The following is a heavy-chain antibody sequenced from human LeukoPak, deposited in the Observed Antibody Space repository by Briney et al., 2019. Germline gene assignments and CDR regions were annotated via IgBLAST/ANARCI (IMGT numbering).Heavy chain of an antibody. V-gene: IGHV4-39*07. CDR3: ASPEYDYDAFDI. J-gene: IGHJ3*02. Sequence: SETLSLTCTVSGGSISSSSYYWGWIRQPPGKGLEWIGSIYYSGSTYYNPSLKSRVTISVDTSKNQFSLKLSSVTAADTAVYYCASPEYDYDAFDIWGQGTMVTVSS. D-gene: IGHD4-11*01. CDR1: GGSISSSSYY. CDR2: IYYSGST.